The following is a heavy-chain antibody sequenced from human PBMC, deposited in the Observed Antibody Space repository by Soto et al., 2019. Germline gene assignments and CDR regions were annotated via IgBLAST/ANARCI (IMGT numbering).Heavy chain of an antibody. V-gene: IGHV1-18*01. D-gene: IGHD6-13*01. Sequence: QVQLVQSGAEVKKPGASVKVSCKASGYTFTSYGISWVRQAPGQGLEWMGWISAYNGNTNYAQKLEGSVTMTTDTSTSTAYMELRSLRSDDTAVYYCASIASLDSSRWYWGGNIWFDPWGQGTLVTVSS. CDR2: ISAYNGNT. CDR3: ASIASLDSSRWYWGGNIWFDP. J-gene: IGHJ5*02. CDR1: GYTFTSYG.